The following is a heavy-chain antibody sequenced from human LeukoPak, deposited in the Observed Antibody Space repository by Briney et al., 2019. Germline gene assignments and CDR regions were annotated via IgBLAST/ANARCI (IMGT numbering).Heavy chain of an antibody. CDR3: ARSYYFDY. J-gene: IGHJ4*02. CDR2: IYYSGST. CDR1: GGSISSYY. Sequence: SETLSLTCTVSGGSISSYYWSWIRQPPGKGLEWIGYIYYSGSTNYNPSLKSRVTISVDTSKNQFSLKLSSVTAADTAVYYCARSYYFDYWGQGTLVTVSS. V-gene: IGHV4-59*12.